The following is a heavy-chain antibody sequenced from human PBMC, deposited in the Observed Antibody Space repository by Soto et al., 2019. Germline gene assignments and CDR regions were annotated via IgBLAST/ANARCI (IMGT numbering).Heavy chain of an antibody. CDR1: GFAFSSYG. V-gene: IGHV3-30*03. CDR3: VSDRGYGHASVPYS. Sequence: QAQLVESGGGVVQPGRSLRLSCAASGFAFSSYGMHLVRQAPGPGLEWVAVISYDGSLQHYADSVKGRFTISRDTSKNMVLLQMSSLRAEDTAVYYCVSDRGYGHASVPYSWGQGTLVSVSS. CDR2: ISYDGSLQ. D-gene: IGHD5-18*01. J-gene: IGHJ4*02.